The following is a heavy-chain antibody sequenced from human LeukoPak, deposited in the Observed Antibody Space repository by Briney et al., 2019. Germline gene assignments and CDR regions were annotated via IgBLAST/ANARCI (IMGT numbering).Heavy chain of an antibody. CDR3: ARRKFYSAYDPFDY. CDR1: GFTFSTYW. CDR2: IDQGGSAK. V-gene: IGHV3-7*01. Sequence: HPGGSLRLSCAASGFTFSTYWMSWVRQAPGKGPEWVANIDQGGSAKYYVDSVKGRFTISRDNAKNSLYLQMNSLRAEDTAVYYCARRKFYSAYDPFDYWGRGTLVTVSS. D-gene: IGHD5-12*01. J-gene: IGHJ4*02.